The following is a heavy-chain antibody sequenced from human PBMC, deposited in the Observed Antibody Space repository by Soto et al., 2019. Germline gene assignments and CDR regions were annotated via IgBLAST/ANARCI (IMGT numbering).Heavy chain of an antibody. Sequence: QVQLVQAGGEVKRPGASVKVSCKTSGYTLSNYGITWVRQAPGQPLEWLGWISLYSDGTNYAQKFQGRVSMTTDTSTITAYMVLSSLRSDDTAVYYCARVVPGAEAWFGPWGQGTLVTVAS. D-gene: IGHD2-2*01. J-gene: IGHJ5*02. CDR1: GYTLSNYG. CDR2: ISLYSDGT. CDR3: ARVVPGAEAWFGP. V-gene: IGHV1-18*01.